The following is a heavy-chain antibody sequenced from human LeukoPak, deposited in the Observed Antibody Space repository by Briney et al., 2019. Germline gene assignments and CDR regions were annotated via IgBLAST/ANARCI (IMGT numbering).Heavy chain of an antibody. CDR2: IIPIFGTA. V-gene: IGHV1-69*06. J-gene: IGHJ6*03. CDR3: ARDGAYSSTYYYYYYMDV. Sequence: ASAKVSCKASGGTFSSYAISWVRQAPGQGLEWMGGIIPIFGTANYAQKFQGRVTITADKSTSTAYMELSSLRSEDTAVYYCARDGAYSSTYYYYYYMDVWGKGTTVTVSS. CDR1: GGTFSSYA. D-gene: IGHD6-13*01.